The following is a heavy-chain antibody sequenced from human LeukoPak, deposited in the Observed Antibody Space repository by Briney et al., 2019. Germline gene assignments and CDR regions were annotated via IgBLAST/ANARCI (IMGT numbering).Heavy chain of an antibody. J-gene: IGHJ4*02. CDR1: GYSISSGYY. D-gene: IGHD3-22*01. CDR3: ARDPTEYYYDSRGNDY. Sequence: SETLSLTCTVSGYSISSGYYWGWIRQPPGKGLEWIGSIYHSGSTYYNPSLKSQVTISVDTSKNQFSLRLSSVTAADTAVYYCARDPTEYYYDSRGNDYWGQGTLVTVSP. V-gene: IGHV4-38-2*02. CDR2: IYHSGST.